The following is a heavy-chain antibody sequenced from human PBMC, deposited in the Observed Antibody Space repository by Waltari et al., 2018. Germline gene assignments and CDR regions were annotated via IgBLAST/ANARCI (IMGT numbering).Heavy chain of an antibody. J-gene: IGHJ5*02. CDR1: GHHFTFHW. CDR2: IRRGDAEI. CDR3: AALNGGWYWFDP. V-gene: IGHV5-51*01. D-gene: IGHD6-19*01. Sequence: QLEQSGPEVKKPGESLRISCKGSGHHFTFHWLGWVRQRSGKGLEWMGFIRRGDAEIRYRPSFEGRVTISADRSDNTAYLHWSHLEASDTAVYYCAALNGGWYWFDPWGQGTLVTISS.